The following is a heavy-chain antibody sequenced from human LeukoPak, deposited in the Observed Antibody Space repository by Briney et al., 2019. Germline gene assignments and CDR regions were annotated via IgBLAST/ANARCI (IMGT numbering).Heavy chain of an antibody. D-gene: IGHD5-12*01. J-gene: IGHJ4*02. CDR3: TTIRPGY. CDR1: GFTFSRYW. Sequence: GGSLRLSCAASGFTFSRYWIHWVRQVPGKGLVWVARIKDGGTTTDYADSVKDRFTISRDDAKNTLYLQMNSLRAEDTAVYYCTTIRPGYWGPGNLVTVSP. V-gene: IGHV3-74*01. CDR2: IKDGGTTT.